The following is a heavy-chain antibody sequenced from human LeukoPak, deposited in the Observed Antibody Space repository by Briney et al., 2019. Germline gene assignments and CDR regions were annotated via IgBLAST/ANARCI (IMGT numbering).Heavy chain of an antibody. V-gene: IGHV3-23*01. CDR1: GITLSNYG. Sequence: GGSLRLSCAVSGITLSNYGMTWVRQAPGKGLEWVAGISDTGGRTNYADSVKGRFTISRDKPKNTLYLQMNSLRAEDTAVYFCARRGVVIRVILVGFHKEAYYFDSWGQGALVTVSS. CDR3: ARRGVVIRVILVGFHKEAYYFDS. D-gene: IGHD3-22*01. CDR2: ISDTGGRT. J-gene: IGHJ4*02.